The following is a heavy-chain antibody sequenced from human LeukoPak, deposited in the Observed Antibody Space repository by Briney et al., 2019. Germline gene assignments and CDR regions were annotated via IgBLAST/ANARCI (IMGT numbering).Heavy chain of an antibody. V-gene: IGHV3-33*01. D-gene: IGHD1-1*01. CDR3: ARDPAGTGFAFDS. CDR1: GFIFSNDA. CDR2: IWSDGSNK. Sequence: GGSLRLSCAASGFIFSNDAMHWVRQAPGKGLEWVAFIWSDGSNKYYADSVKGRFTISRDNSEDTLYLQMNSLRVEDTAVYYCARDPAGTGFAFDSWGQGALVTVSS. J-gene: IGHJ4*02.